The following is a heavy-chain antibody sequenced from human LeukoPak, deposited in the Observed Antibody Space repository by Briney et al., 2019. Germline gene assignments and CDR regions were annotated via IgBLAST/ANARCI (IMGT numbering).Heavy chain of an antibody. V-gene: IGHV3-48*04. J-gene: IGHJ4*02. CDR3: ARAVIYSSSWYDFDY. Sequence: GGSLRLSCAASGFTFSSHSMNWVRQAPGKGLEWVSSISSSGSTIYYADSVKGRFTISRDNAKNSLYLQMNSLRAEDTAVYYCARAVIYSSSWYDFDYWGQGTLVTVSS. CDR1: GFTFSSHS. CDR2: ISSSGSTI. D-gene: IGHD6-13*01.